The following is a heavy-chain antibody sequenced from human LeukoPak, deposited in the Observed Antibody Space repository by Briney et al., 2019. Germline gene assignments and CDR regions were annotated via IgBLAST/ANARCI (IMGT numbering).Heavy chain of an antibody. Sequence: VASVKVSCKASGYTFINYGISWVRQAPGQGLEWMGWISAYNGDTNYAQKVQGRVTMTTETSTSTVYMELRSLRSDDTVVYYCARHYDAGKDDAFHIWGQGTMVTVSS. V-gene: IGHV1-18*01. CDR1: GYTFINYG. CDR2: ISAYNGDT. CDR3: ARHYDAGKDDAFHI. J-gene: IGHJ3*02. D-gene: IGHD3-10*01.